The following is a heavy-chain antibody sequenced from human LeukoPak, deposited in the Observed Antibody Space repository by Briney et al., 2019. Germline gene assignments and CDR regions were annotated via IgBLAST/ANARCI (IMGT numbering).Heavy chain of an antibody. V-gene: IGHV3-23*01. J-gene: IGHJ4*02. CDR1: GFTFSSYA. CDR3: AKVLMAARLDDY. D-gene: IGHD6-6*01. Sequence: PGGSLRLSCAASGFTFSSYAMSWVRQAPGKGLERVSAISGSGGSTYYADSMKGRFTISRDNSKNTLYLQMNSLRAEDTAVYYCAKVLMAARLDDYWGQGTLVTVSS. CDR2: ISGSGGST.